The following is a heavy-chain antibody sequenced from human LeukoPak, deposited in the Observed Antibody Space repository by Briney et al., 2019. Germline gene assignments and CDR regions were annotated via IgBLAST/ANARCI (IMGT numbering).Heavy chain of an antibody. D-gene: IGHD6-6*01. CDR2: INHSGST. CDR3: ARTRSPSYNWFDP. J-gene: IGHJ5*02. CDR1: GGSFSGYY. Sequence: SETLSLTCAVYGGSFSGYYWSWIRQSPGKGLEWIGEINHSGSTNYNPSLKSRVTISVDTSKNQFSLKLSSVTAADTAVYYCARTRSPSYNWFDPWGQGTLVTVSS. V-gene: IGHV4-34*01.